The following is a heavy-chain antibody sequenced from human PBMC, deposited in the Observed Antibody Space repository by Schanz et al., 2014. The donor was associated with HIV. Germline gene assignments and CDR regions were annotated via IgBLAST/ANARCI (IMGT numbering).Heavy chain of an antibody. CDR3: ARASVTDFLDY. D-gene: IGHD3-10*01. Sequence: EVQLLESGGGLVQPGGSLRLACAGSRLTFSGYSMNWVRQAPGKGLEWVSSISSSGRYIYYADSVKGRFTISRDDAKSSLFLQMNSLRAEDTAVYYCARASVTDFLDYWGQGTLVTVSS. CDR1: RLTFSGYS. V-gene: IGHV3-21*01. CDR2: ISSSGRYI. J-gene: IGHJ4*02.